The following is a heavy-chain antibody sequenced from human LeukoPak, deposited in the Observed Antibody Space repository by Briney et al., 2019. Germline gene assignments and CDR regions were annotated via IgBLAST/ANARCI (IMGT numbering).Heavy chain of an antibody. CDR3: ARDTCDGVTCYNWLDP. CDR1: GYSFNDYY. J-gene: IGHJ5*02. D-gene: IGHD4-17*01. CDR2: INPNRGGT. Sequence: AASVKVSCKASGYSFNDYYIHWARQAPGQGLEWMGWINPNRGGTSYAQKFQGRVTMTRDTSITTAYMELSSLRSDDTAMYYCARDTCDGVTCYNWLDPWGQGTLVTVSS. V-gene: IGHV1-2*02.